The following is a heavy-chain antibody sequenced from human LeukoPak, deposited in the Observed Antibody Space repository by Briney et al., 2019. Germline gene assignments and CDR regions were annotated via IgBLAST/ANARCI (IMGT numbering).Heavy chain of an antibody. CDR1: GFTFSGYW. Sequence: GGSLRLSCVASGFTFSGYWMFWVRQVPGNGLMWVADINGDGSWTRYADTVKGRFTISRDNSKNTLYVQMNSLRDEDTAVYYCAKDQRWESPHYLDSWGQGTLVTVSS. CDR2: INGDGSWT. CDR3: AKDQRWESPHYLDS. J-gene: IGHJ4*02. V-gene: IGHV3-74*01. D-gene: IGHD1-26*01.